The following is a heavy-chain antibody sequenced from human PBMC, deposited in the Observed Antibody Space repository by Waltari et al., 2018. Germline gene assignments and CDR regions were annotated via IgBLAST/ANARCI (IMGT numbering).Heavy chain of an antibody. V-gene: IGHV1-69-2*01. CDR1: GYTFIDYF. J-gene: IGHJ4*02. CDR3: APLPGGSGQTFDY. CDR2: IDPEDGET. Sequence: EVQLVQSGAEVKKPGATVKIYCKASGYTFIDYFMHWVQQAPGKGLEWVGRIDPEDGETVDAEKFQGRVTITADTSTDTSYLELSSLRSDDTAVYYCAPLPGGSGQTFDYWGQGTLLTVSS. D-gene: IGHD3-10*01.